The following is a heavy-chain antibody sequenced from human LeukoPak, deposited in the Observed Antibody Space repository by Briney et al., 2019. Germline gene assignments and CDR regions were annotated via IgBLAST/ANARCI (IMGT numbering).Heavy chain of an antibody. CDR2: ISGRGGST. CDR3: AKDERCSGGRCYPGY. CDR1: GFTFSSYA. V-gene: IGHV3-23*01. J-gene: IGHJ4*02. Sequence: GGSLRLSCAASGFTFSSYAMSWVRQAPGKGLEWVSGISGRGGSTSYADSVKGGFTVSRDNSKNTLYLQMNSLRAEDPAVYYCAKDERCSGGRCYPGYWGQGTLVTVSS. D-gene: IGHD2-15*01.